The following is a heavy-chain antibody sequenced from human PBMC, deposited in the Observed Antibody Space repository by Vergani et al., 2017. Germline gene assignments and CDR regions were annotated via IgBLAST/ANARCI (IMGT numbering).Heavy chain of an antibody. CDR1: GFTFDDYA. J-gene: IGHJ2*01. V-gene: IGHV3-9*01. CDR2: ISWNSGSI. D-gene: IGHD6-6*01. Sequence: EVQLVESGGGLVQPGRSLRLSCAASGFTFDDYAMHWVRQAPGKGLEWVSGISWNSGSIGYADSVKGRFTISRDNAKNSLYLQMNSLRAEDTALYYCAKDISSSSWXFDLWGRGTLVTVSS. CDR3: AKDISSSSWXFDL.